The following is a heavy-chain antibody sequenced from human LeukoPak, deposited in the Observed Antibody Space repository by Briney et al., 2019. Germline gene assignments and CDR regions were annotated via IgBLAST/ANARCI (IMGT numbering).Heavy chain of an antibody. CDR3: ARGLLRYFDWLPHYYYYYGMDV. CDR1: GFTFSSYW. D-gene: IGHD3-9*01. V-gene: IGHV3-33*08. J-gene: IGHJ6*02. Sequence: GGSLRLSCAASGFTFSSYWMHWVRQAPGKGLEWVAVIWYDGSNKYYADSVKGRFTISRDNSKNTLYLQMNSLRAEDTAVYYCARGLLRYFDWLPHYYYYYGMDVWGQGTTVTVSS. CDR2: IWYDGSNK.